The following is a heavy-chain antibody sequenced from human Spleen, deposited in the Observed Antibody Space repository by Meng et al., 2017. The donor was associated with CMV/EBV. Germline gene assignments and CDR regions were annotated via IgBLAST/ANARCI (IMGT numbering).Heavy chain of an antibody. D-gene: IGHD2-15*01. CDR3: ARQDILGLDV. CDR2: IIPMLGIT. J-gene: IGHJ6*02. CDR1: GGTSSSYT. Sequence: SVKVSCKASGGTSSSYTISWVRQAPGQGLEWMGGIIPMLGITSHAQKFQGRVTITADRSTSTAYMELSSLRSEDTAVYYCARQDILGLDVWGQGTTVTVSS. V-gene: IGHV1-69*10.